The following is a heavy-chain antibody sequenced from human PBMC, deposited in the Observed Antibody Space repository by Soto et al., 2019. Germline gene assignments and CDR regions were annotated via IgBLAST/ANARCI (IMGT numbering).Heavy chain of an antibody. CDR1: GFTFSSYW. D-gene: IGHD2-15*01. CDR2: IKQDGSEK. CDR3: ARGTEYCSGGSCSLYYYYYMDV. Sequence: GGSLRLSCAASGFTFSSYWMSWVRQAPGKGLEWVANIKQDGSEKYYVDSVKGRFTISRDNAKNSLYLQMNSLRAEDTAVYYCARGTEYCSGGSCSLYYYYYMDVWGKGTTVTVSS. J-gene: IGHJ6*03. V-gene: IGHV3-7*01.